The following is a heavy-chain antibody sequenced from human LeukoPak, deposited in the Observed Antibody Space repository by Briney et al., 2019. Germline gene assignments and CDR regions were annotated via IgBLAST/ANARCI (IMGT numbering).Heavy chain of an antibody. J-gene: IGHJ4*02. D-gene: IGHD2/OR15-2a*01. CDR1: GFTFNNYA. CDR3: ASGLSRAPLDY. Sequence: QPGGSLRLSCAASGFTFNNYAMSWVRQAPGKGLEWVSSISGSDDNTYYADSVKGRFTISRDNAKNSLYLQMNSLRAEDTAVYYCASGLSRAPLDYWGQGTLVTVSS. V-gene: IGHV3-23*01. CDR2: ISGSDDNT.